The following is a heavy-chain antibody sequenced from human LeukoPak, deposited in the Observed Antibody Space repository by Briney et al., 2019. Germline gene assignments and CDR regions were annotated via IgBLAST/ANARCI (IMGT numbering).Heavy chain of an antibody. Sequence: PGGSLRLSCAASGFTFSSYAMSLVRQAPGKGLEWVSAISGSGGSTYYADSVKGRFTISRDNSKNTLYLQMNSLRAEDTAVYYCAKGRKSSTRRARVLDYYYYYMDVWGKGTTVTVSS. CDR2: ISGSGGST. CDR3: AKGRKSSTRRARVLDYYYYYMDV. J-gene: IGHJ6*03. CDR1: GFTFSSYA. V-gene: IGHV3-23*01. D-gene: IGHD2-2*01.